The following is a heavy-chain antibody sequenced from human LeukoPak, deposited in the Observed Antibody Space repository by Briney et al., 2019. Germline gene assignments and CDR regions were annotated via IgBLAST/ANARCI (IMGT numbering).Heavy chain of an antibody. CDR2: IYYSGST. Sequence: SETLSLTCTVSGGSISSYYWSWIRQPPGKGLEWIGYIYYSGSTNYNPSLKSRVTISVDTSKNQFSLKLSSVTAADTAVYYCARDGIAARTELPDYWGQGTLVTVSS. V-gene: IGHV4-59*01. CDR1: GGSISSYY. CDR3: ARDGIAARTELPDY. J-gene: IGHJ4*02. D-gene: IGHD6-6*01.